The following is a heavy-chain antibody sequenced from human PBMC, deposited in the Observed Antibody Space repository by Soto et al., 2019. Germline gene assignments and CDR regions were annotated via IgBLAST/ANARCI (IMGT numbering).Heavy chain of an antibody. D-gene: IGHD3-10*01. CDR2: INAGNGNT. CDR1: GYTFTSYA. J-gene: IGHJ4*02. V-gene: IGHV1-3*01. Sequence: ASVKVSCKASGYTFTSYAMHWVRQAPGQRLEWMGWINAGNGNTKYSQKFQGRVTITRDTSASTAYMELSSLRSEDTAVYYCVLLWFGGLVDYWGQGTLVTVSS. CDR3: VLLWFGGLVDY.